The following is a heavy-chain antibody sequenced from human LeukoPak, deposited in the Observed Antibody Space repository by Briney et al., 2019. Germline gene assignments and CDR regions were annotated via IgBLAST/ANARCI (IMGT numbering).Heavy chain of an antibody. J-gene: IGHJ4*02. CDR1: GFTFSSYS. V-gene: IGHV3-48*04. D-gene: IGHD1-26*01. Sequence: PGGSLRLSCAASGFTFSSYSMNWVRQAPGKGLEWVSYISSSSSTIYYADSVKGRFTISRDNAKNSLYLQMNSLRAEDTAVYYCARDPKVGATRGGYWGQGTLVTVSS. CDR3: ARDPKVGATRGGY. CDR2: ISSSSSTI.